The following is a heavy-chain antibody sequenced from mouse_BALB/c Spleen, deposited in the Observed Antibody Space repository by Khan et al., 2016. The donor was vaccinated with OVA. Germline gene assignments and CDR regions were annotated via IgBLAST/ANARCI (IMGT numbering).Heavy chain of an antibody. V-gene: IGHV1S136*01. CDR1: GYTFTSYV. J-gene: IGHJ2*01. CDR2: IYPYNDAT. CDR3: AKNDKSDVYFDY. Sequence: VQLQQSGPELVKSGASVKMSCKASGYTFTSYVIHWVKQRPGQGLEWIGYIYPYNDATKFNEKFKGKATLTSDKSSSTAYMELSSLTSEDSAVSDCAKNDKSDVYFDYWGEGTTLADSS.